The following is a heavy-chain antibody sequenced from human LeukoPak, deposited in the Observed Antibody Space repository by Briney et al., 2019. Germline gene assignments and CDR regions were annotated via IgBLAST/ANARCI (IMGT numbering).Heavy chain of an antibody. CDR2: INSDGSST. Sequence: GGSLRLSCAASGFTFSSYWMHWVRQAPGKGLVWVSRINSDGSSTSYADSVKGRFTISRGNAKNTLYLQMNSLRAEDTAVYYCARARRLSWFDPWGQGTLVTVSS. V-gene: IGHV3-74*01. J-gene: IGHJ5*02. D-gene: IGHD3-3*01. CDR3: ARARRLSWFDP. CDR1: GFTFSSYW.